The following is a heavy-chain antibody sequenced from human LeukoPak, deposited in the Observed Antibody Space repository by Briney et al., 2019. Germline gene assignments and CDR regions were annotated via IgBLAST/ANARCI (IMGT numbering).Heavy chain of an antibody. Sequence: PGGSLRLSCAASGFTFSRYWMHWVRQAPGKGLVWVSRMNTDGSRTDYADSVKGRFTISRDNAKNTLYPQMNSLGVEDTAVYFCASDFTGRDDYWGQGTLVTVSS. V-gene: IGHV3-74*01. CDR2: MNTDGSRT. J-gene: IGHJ4*02. CDR3: ASDFTGRDDY. D-gene: IGHD2-8*02. CDR1: GFTFSRYW.